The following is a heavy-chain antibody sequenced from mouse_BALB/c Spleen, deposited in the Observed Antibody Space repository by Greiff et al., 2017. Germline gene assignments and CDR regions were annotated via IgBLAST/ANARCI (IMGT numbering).Heavy chain of an antibody. CDR1: GYTFTDYN. D-gene: IGHD2-3*01. J-gene: IGHJ3*01. CDR2: INPNNGGT. CDR3: ARGGYYGGFAY. Sequence: EVQLQQSGPELVKPGASVKIPCKASGYTFTDYNMDWVKQSHGKSLEWIGDINPNNGGTIYNQKFKGKATLTVDKSSSTAYMELRSLTSEDTAVYYCARGGYYGGFAYWGQGTLVTVSA. V-gene: IGHV1-18*01.